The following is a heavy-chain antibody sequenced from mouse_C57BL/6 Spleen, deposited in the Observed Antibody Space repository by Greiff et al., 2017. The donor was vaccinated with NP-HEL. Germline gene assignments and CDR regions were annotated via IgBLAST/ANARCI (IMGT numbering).Heavy chain of an antibody. CDR3: AREGITTVVATGEFAY. D-gene: IGHD1-1*01. Sequence: VQLKESGPGLVKPSQSLSLTCSVTGYSITSGYYWNWIRQFPGNKLEWMSYISYDGSNNYNPSLKNRISITRDTSKNQFFLKLNSVTTEDTATYYCAREGITTVVATGEFAYWGQGTLVTVSA. CDR1: GYSITSGYY. J-gene: IGHJ3*01. CDR2: ISYDGSN. V-gene: IGHV3-6*01.